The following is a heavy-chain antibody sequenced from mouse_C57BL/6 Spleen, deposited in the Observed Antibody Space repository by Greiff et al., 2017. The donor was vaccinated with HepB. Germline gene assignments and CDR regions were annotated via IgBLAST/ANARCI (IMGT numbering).Heavy chain of an antibody. CDR3: TTYYYGSYAMDY. Sequence: EVKLMESGAELVRPGASVKLSCTASGFNIKDYYMHWVKQRPEQGLEWIGRIDPEDGDTEYAPKFQGKATMTADTSSNTAYLQLSSLTSEDTAVYYCTTYYYGSYAMDYWGQGTSVTVSS. CDR2: IDPEDGDT. J-gene: IGHJ4*01. D-gene: IGHD1-1*01. CDR1: GFNIKDYY. V-gene: IGHV14-1*01.